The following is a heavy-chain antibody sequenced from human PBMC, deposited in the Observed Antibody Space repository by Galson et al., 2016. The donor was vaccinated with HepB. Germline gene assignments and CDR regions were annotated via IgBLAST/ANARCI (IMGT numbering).Heavy chain of an antibody. V-gene: IGHV3-11*01. D-gene: IGHD3-3*01. J-gene: IGHJ4*02. CDR3: ATLLPTGFWSGYYTAPSDH. CDR1: GFTFSVYY. CDR2: ISHSGNTI. Sequence: SLRLSCAASGFTFSVYYMTWIRQAPGKGLEWVSYISHSGNTIRYADSVEGRFTISRDNAKNSLFLQMDSLTAEDTAVYYCATLLPTGFWSGYYTAPSDHWGQGTLVTVSS.